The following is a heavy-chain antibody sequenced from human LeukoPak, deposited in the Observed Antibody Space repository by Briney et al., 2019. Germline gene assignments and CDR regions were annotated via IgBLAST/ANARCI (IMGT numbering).Heavy chain of an antibody. CDR2: VGDGGRDT. CDR1: GFTFSTYA. J-gene: IGHJ4*02. Sequence: GGSLRLSCAASGFTFSTYAMSWVRQAPGKGLDWASTVGDGGRDTHYADSVKGRFTISRDNAKNSLYLQMNSMRAEDTAVYYCARSLGGGVEMATIRLFDYWGQGTLATVSS. V-gene: IGHV3-21*06. D-gene: IGHD5-24*01. CDR3: ARSLGGGVEMATIRLFDY.